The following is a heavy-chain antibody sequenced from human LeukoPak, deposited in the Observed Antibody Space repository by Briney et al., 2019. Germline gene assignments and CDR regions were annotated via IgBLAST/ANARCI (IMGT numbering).Heavy chain of an antibody. Sequence: SVKVSCKASGGSGGTFSNFVMNWVRQAPGQGLEWMGGIVPILAKVDYAQKFLGRVAITADESTSTAYMELSSLTSEDTAVYYCARVRGRGYYFDYWGQGTLVTVSS. D-gene: IGHD2-15*01. CDR3: ARVRGRGYYFDY. J-gene: IGHJ4*02. CDR1: GGSGGTFSNFV. V-gene: IGHV1-69*10. CDR2: IVPILAKV.